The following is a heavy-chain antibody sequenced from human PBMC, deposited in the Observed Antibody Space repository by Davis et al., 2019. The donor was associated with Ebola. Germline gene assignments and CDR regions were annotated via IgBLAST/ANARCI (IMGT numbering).Heavy chain of an antibody. D-gene: IGHD7-27*01. V-gene: IGHV3-48*03. CDR1: GFTFSSYD. CDR3: ARAWGLNYYYGMDV. Sequence: PGGSLRLSCAASGFTFSSYDMNWVRQAPGKGLEWVSYITSSGNNIYYADPVKGRFTISRDNAKNSLYLQMNSLRAEDTAVYYCARAWGLNYYYGMDVWGQGTTVTVSS. CDR2: ITSSGNNI. J-gene: IGHJ6*02.